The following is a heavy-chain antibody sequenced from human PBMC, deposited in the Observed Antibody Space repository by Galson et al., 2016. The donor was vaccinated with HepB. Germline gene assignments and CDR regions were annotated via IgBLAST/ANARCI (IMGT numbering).Heavy chain of an antibody. Sequence: SLRLSCAASGFTFSSYWMHWVRQAPGKGLVGVSRINIDGSSTTYADSVKGRFTISRDNARNTLYLQMNSLRAGDTAVYWCARVTFEYDNIGSPLVYWGQGTLVTVSS. CDR1: GFTFSSYW. J-gene: IGHJ4*02. D-gene: IGHD3-22*01. V-gene: IGHV3-74*01. CDR2: INIDGSST. CDR3: ARVTFEYDNIGSPLVY.